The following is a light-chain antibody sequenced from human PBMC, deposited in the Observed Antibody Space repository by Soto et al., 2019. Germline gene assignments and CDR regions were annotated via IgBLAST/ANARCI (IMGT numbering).Light chain of an antibody. CDR3: QSYDSSLSGYV. V-gene: IGLV1-40*01. Sequence: HSVLTHPPTVSGAPGQRVTISCTGSSSNIGAGYDVHWYQQLPGTAPKLLIYCNSNRPSGVPDRFSGSKSGTSASLAITGLQAEDEADYYCQSYDSSLSGYVFGTGTKVTVL. CDR2: CNS. CDR1: SSNIGAGYD. J-gene: IGLJ1*01.